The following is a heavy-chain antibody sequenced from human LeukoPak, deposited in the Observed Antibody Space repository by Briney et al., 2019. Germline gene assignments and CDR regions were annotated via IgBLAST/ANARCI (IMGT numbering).Heavy chain of an antibody. J-gene: IGHJ6*03. V-gene: IGHV4-34*01. Sequence: SETLSLTCVVYGGSFRGYYWSWIRQPPGKGLEWIGESDHSGTTNYNPSLKSRVTMSVDTSKNQFSLMVSSVTAADTAVYYCATGRNGVVPSPILGVGPWYNYHYMDVWGKGTTVTVSS. CDR3: ATGRNGVVPSPILGVGPWYNYHYMDV. CDR1: GGSFRGYY. D-gene: IGHD2-2*02. CDR2: SDHSGTT.